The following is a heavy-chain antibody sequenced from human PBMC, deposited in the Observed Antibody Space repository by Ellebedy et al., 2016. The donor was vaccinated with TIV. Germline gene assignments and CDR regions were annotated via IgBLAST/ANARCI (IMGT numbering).Heavy chain of an antibody. CDR3: ARLRVNYYYGMDV. J-gene: IGHJ6*02. Sequence: AASVKVSCKASGGTFSSYAISWVRQAPGQGLEWMGGIIPIFGTANYAQKFQGRVTITADESTSTAYMELSSLRSEDTAVYYCARLRVNYYYGMDVWGQGTTVTVSS. V-gene: IGHV1-69*13. CDR1: GGTFSSYA. CDR2: IIPIFGTA.